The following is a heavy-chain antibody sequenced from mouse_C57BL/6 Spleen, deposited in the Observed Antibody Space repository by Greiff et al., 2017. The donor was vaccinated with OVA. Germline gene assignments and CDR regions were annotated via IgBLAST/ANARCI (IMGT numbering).Heavy chain of an antibody. V-gene: IGHV1-15*01. CDR3: TRPRILTTVVADYAMDY. Sequence: QVQLQQSGAELVRPGASVTLSCKASGYTFTDYEMHWVKQTPVHGLEWIGAIDPETGGTAYNQKFKGKAILTADKSSSTAYMELRSLTSEDSAVYYCTRPRILTTVVADYAMDYWGQGTSVTVSS. CDR2: IDPETGGT. CDR1: GYTFTDYE. J-gene: IGHJ4*01. D-gene: IGHD1-1*01.